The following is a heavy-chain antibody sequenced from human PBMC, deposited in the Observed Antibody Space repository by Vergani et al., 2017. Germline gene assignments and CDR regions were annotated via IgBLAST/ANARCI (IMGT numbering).Heavy chain of an antibody. CDR2: IIPIFGTA. D-gene: IGHD3-10*01. Sequence: QVQLVQSGAEVKKPGSSVKVSCKASGGTFSSYAISWVRQAPGQGLEWMGGIIPIFGTANYAQKFQGRVTITADESTSTAYMELSSLRSDDTAVYYCASPQVRGSGSYYAPFDYWGQGTLVTVSS. J-gene: IGHJ4*02. CDR3: ASPQVRGSGSYYAPFDY. CDR1: GGTFSSYA. V-gene: IGHV1-69*12.